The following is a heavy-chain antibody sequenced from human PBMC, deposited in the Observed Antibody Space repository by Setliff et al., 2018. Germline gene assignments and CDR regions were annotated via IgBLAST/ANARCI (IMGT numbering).Heavy chain of an antibody. CDR2: INPHGSEK. J-gene: IGHJ4*02. Sequence: PGGSLRLSCVASTFTFSNYAVTWVRQAPGKGLEWLASINPHGSEKYYADSVKGRFTISRDNAKNSLSLQMNNLRTEDTAVYYCFGAGTCSYWGQGTLVTVSS. CDR1: TFTFSNYA. CDR3: FGAGTCSY. D-gene: IGHD3-10*01. V-gene: IGHV3-7*01.